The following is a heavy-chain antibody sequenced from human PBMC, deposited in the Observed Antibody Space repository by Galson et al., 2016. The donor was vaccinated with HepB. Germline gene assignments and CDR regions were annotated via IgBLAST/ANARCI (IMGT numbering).Heavy chain of an antibody. V-gene: IGHV3-30*09. CDR2: MPYDGSHT. Sequence: SLRLSCAASGFNFDNYAMGWVRQAAGKGLEWVASMPYDGSHTYYSHSVKGRFAISRDNSKNTPYLQMSSLRAEDTAVYYCARVKDEYNSGWNVNDYWGQGILVTVSS. J-gene: IGHJ4*02. D-gene: IGHD5-12*01. CDR3: ARVKDEYNSGWNVNDY. CDR1: GFNFDNYA.